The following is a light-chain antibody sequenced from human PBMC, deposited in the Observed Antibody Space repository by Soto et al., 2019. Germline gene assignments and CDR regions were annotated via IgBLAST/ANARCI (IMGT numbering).Light chain of an antibody. Sequence: QSALTQPRSVSGSPGQSVTISCTGASGDVGGYNFVSWYQQHPGKAPTLMIFDVSQRPSGVHDRFSGSKSGNTASLTISGLQAEDEADYYCCSYGGSYTWVFGGGTK. CDR3: CSYGGSYTWV. CDR2: DVS. J-gene: IGLJ3*02. CDR1: SGDVGGYNF. V-gene: IGLV2-11*01.